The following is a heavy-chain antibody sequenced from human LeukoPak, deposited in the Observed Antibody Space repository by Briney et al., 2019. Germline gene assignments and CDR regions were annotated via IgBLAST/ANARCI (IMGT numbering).Heavy chain of an antibody. CDR1: GFTFSSYS. D-gene: IGHD3-10*01. V-gene: IGHV3-48*04. CDR2: ISSSSSTI. CDR3: ARLTGTESVWFGDY. J-gene: IGHJ4*02. Sequence: GGSLRLSCAASGFTFSSYSMNWVRQAPGKRLEWVSYISSSSSTIYYADSVKGRFTISGGNAKNSLYLQMNSLRAEDTAVYYCARLTGTESVWFGDYWGQGTLVTVSS.